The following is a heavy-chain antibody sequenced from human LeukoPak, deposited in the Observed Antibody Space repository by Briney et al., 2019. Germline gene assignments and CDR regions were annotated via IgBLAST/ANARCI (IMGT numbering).Heavy chain of an antibody. V-gene: IGHV1-69*05. CDR2: IIPIFGTA. J-gene: IGHJ6*03. D-gene: IGHD4-17*01. CDR1: GGNFSSYA. CDR3: AQTVTTYDYYMDV. Sequence: GASVKVSCKASGGNFSSYAISWVRQAPGQGLEWMGGIIPIFGTANYAQKFQGRVTITTDESTSTAYMELSSLRSEDTAVYYCAQTVTTYDYYMDVWGKGTTVTVSS.